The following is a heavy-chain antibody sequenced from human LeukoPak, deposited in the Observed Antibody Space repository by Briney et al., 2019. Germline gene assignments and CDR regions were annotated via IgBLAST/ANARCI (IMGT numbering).Heavy chain of an antibody. Sequence: GGSQTLSCAASGFPYSSYPMSWVRQAPGKGLEGVSAISGSGGNTYYAHSVKGQFTISRDNSKNTLYLQMNSLRAEDTAVYYCAKDLRGYYGSGSPSGLDYWGQGTLVTVSS. V-gene: IGHV3-23*01. J-gene: IGHJ4*02. CDR3: AKDLRGYYGSGSPSGLDY. CDR2: ISGSGGNT. CDR1: GFPYSSYP. D-gene: IGHD3-10*01.